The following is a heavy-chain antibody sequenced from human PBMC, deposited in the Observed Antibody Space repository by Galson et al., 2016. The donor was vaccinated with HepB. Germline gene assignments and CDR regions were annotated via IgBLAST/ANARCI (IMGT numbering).Heavy chain of an antibody. Sequence: ETLSLTCAVSGGSITTSHWWSWVRQPPGEGLEWIGEIYPSGSTNYHPSLKSRVTISLDKSENQFSLKMTSVTAADTALYYCARQDLWSIEYWGQGILVTASS. CDR3: ARQDLWSIEY. CDR2: IYPSGST. CDR1: GGSITTSHW. D-gene: IGHD2-21*01. V-gene: IGHV4-4*02. J-gene: IGHJ4*02.